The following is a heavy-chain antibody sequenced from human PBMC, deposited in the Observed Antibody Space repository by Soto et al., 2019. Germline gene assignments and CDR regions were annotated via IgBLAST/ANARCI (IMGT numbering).Heavy chain of an antibody. Sequence: PGGSLRLSCAASGFTFSSYAMSWVRQAPGKGLEWVSAISGSGGSTYYADSVKGRFTISRDNSKNTLYLQMNSLRAEDTAVYYCAKDPYREQWLGDAFDIWGQGTMVTVSS. CDR2: ISGSGGST. CDR1: GFTFSSYA. J-gene: IGHJ3*02. D-gene: IGHD6-19*01. CDR3: AKDPYREQWLGDAFDI. V-gene: IGHV3-23*01.